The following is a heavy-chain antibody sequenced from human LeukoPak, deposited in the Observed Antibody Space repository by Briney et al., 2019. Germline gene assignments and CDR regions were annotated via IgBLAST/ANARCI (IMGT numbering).Heavy chain of an antibody. CDR1: GGSISSYY. J-gene: IGHJ2*01. D-gene: IGHD2-15*01. Sequence: SETLSLTCTVSGGSISSYYWGWIRQPPGKGLEWIGYIYYSGSTNYNPSLKSRVTISVDTSKNQFSLKLSSVSAADTAVYYCARGRIWYFDLWGRGTLVTVSS. CDR3: ARGRIWYFDL. CDR2: IYYSGST. V-gene: IGHV4-59*01.